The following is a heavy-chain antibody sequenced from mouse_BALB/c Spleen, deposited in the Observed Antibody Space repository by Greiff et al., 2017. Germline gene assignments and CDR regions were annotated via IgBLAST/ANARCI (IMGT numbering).Heavy chain of an antibody. CDR2: IHYSGST. D-gene: IGHD2-14*01. CDR1: GYSITSGYS. V-gene: IGHV3-1*02. Sequence: EVKLMESGPDLVKPSQSLSLTCTVTGYSITSGYSWHWIRQLPGNKLEWRGYIHYSGSTNYNPSLKSRIPITRDTSKNQFFLQLNSVTTEDTATYYCASAGYEGAWFAYWGQGTLVTVSA. J-gene: IGHJ3*01. CDR3: ASAGYEGAWFAY.